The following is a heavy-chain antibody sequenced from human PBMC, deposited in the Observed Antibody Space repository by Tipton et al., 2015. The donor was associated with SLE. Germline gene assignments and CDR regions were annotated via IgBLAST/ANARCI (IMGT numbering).Heavy chain of an antibody. CDR3: AKPHEPGIARYFDY. CDR1: GFTFSSYS. V-gene: IGHV3-23*01. J-gene: IGHJ4*02. CDR2: ISGSGGST. D-gene: IGHD6-13*01. Sequence: GSLRLSCAASGFTFSSYSVNWVRQAPGKGLEWVSAISGSGGSTYYADSVKGRFTISRDNSKNTLYLQMNSLRAEDTAVYYCAKPHEPGIARYFDYWGQGTLVTVSS.